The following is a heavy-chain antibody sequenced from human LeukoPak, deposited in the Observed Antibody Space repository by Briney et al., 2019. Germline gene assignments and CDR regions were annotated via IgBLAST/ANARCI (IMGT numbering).Heavy chain of an antibody. V-gene: IGHV4-59*08. Sequence: SETLSLTCTVSGGSISSYYWSWIWQPPGKGLEWIGYIYYSGSTNYNPSLKSRVTISVDTSKNQFSLKLSSVTAADTAVYYCASAGNDYYYGMDVWGQGTTVTVSS. D-gene: IGHD6-13*01. J-gene: IGHJ6*02. CDR2: IYYSGST. CDR3: ASAGNDYYYGMDV. CDR1: GGSISSYY.